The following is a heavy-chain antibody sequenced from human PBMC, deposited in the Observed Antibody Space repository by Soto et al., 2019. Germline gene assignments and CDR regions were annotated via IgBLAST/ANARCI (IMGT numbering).Heavy chain of an antibody. CDR3: ARVHCSGGSCYSVDSYYYYMDV. CDR2: IYSGGST. CDR1: GFTVSSNY. J-gene: IGHJ6*03. D-gene: IGHD2-15*01. Sequence: GGSLRLSCAASGFTVSSNYMSWVRQAPGKGLEWVSVIYSGGSTYYADSVKGRFTISRDNSKNTLYLQMNSLRAEDTAVYYCARVHCSGGSCYSVDSYYYYMDVWGKGTTVTVSS. V-gene: IGHV3-66*01.